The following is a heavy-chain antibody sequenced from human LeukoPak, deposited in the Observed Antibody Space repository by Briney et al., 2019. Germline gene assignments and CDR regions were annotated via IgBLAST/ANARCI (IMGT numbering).Heavy chain of an antibody. CDR3: ARHYDNWFDP. CDR2: IYYGGST. D-gene: IGHD3-16*01. V-gene: IGHV4-39*01. J-gene: IGHJ5*02. CDR1: GFTFSSYG. Sequence: GSLRLSCAASGFTFSSYGMHWVRQAPGKGLEWIGSIYYGGSTYYDPSLKSRVTISVDISKNQFSLKLNSVTAADTAIYYCARHYDNWFDPWGQGTLVTVSS.